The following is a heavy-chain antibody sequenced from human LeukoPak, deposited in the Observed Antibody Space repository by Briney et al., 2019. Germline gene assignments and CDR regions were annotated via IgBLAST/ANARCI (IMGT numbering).Heavy chain of an antibody. D-gene: IGHD3-16*02. V-gene: IGHV4-39*01. CDR1: GGSISSSSYY. CDR2: IYYSGST. CDR3: ARHWAPGVIGTD. J-gene: IGHJ4*02. Sequence: SETLSLTCTVSGGSISSSSYYWGWIRQPPGKGLEWIGSIYYSGSTYYNPSLKSRVTISVDTSKNQFSLKLSSVTAADTAVYYCARHWAPGVIGTDWGQGTLVTVSS.